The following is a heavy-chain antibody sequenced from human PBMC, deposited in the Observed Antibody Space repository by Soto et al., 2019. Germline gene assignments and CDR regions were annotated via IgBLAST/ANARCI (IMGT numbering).Heavy chain of an antibody. J-gene: IGHJ4*02. Sequence: PSETLSLTCTVSGGSISSGDYYWSWIRQPPGKGLEWIGYIYYSGSTYYNPSLKSRVTISVDTSKNQFSLKLSSVTAADTAVYYCARGIGAGFGELFNDYWGQGTLVTVSS. CDR2: IYYSGST. CDR3: ARGIGAGFGELFNDY. CDR1: GGSISSGDYY. V-gene: IGHV4-30-4*01. D-gene: IGHD3-10*01.